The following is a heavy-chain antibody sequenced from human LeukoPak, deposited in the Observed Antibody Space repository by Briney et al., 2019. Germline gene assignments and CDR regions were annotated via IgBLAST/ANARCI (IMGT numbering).Heavy chain of an antibody. V-gene: IGHV4-31*03. J-gene: IGHJ4*02. Sequence: SETLSLTCTVSGGSISSGGYYWSWIRQHPGKGLEWIGYIYYSGSTYYNPSLKSRATISVDTSTNQFSLKLSSVTAADTAVYYCARTLRGYSYGLFDYWGQGTLVTVSS. D-gene: IGHD5-18*01. CDR1: GGSISSGGYY. CDR3: ARTLRGYSYGLFDY. CDR2: IYYSGST.